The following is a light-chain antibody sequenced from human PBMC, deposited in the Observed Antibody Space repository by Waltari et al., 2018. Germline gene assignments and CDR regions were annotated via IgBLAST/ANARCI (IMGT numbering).Light chain of an antibody. CDR2: KVS. CDR1: QSLVHSDGNTY. J-gene: IGKJ1*01. Sequence: DGAMTQSPLSLHVTLGQPASISCRSSQSLVHSDGNTYLNWFQQRPGQSPRRLIYKVSNRDSGVPDRFSGSGSGTDFTLKISRVEAEDVGVFYCMQATLWPWTFGQGTKVEIK. CDR3: MQATLWPWT. V-gene: IGKV2-30*02.